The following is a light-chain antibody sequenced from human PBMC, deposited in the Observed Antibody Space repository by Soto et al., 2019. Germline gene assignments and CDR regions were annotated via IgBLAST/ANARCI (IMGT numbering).Light chain of an antibody. V-gene: IGKV3-11*01. CDR1: QSASTY. Sequence: EVVLSQCPATLSLYPGERATLSCRASQSASTYLAWYQQKPGQGPRLLIYDASSRASGIPARFSGSASGTDFTLTISSLEPEDSAVYNCQQRSNWPSITFGQGTRLEFK. CDR2: DAS. CDR3: QQRSNWPSIT. J-gene: IGKJ5*01.